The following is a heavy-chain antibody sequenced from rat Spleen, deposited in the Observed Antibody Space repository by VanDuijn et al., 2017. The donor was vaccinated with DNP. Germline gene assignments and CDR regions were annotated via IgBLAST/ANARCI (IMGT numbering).Heavy chain of an antibody. J-gene: IGHJ2*01. CDR3: ATGHFDY. CDR2: ISYDGSST. V-gene: IGHV5-7*01. CDR1: GFTFSNYY. Sequence: EVQLVESGGGLVQPGRSLKLSCTASGFTFSNYYMAWVRQAPKKGLEWVATISYDGSSTYYRDSVKGRFTISRDNAKSTLYLQMDSLRSEDTATYYCATGHFDYWGQGVMVTVSS.